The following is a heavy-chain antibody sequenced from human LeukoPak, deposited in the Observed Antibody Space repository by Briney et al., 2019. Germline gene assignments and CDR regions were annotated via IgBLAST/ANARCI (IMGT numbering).Heavy chain of an antibody. CDR1: GYTFTGYY. D-gene: IGHD3-10*01. CDR3: ARGAVLWFGELQDGPRFDY. V-gene: IGHV1-2*02. Sequence: ASVKVSCKASGYTFTGYYMHWVRQAPGQGLEWMGWINPNSGGTNYAQKFQGRVTMTRDTSISTAYMELSRLRSDDTAVYYCARGAVLWFGELQDGPRFDYWGQGTLVTVSS. CDR2: INPNSGGT. J-gene: IGHJ4*02.